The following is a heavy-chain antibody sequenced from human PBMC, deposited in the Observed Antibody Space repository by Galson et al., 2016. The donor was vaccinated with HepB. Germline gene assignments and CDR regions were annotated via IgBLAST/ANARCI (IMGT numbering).Heavy chain of an antibody. J-gene: IGHJ4*02. CDR3: ARLGPVVDVTIYDY. CDR2: INQDGSVT. Sequence: SLRLSCAASGFTFSTYWLSWVRRAPGKGLEWVASINQDGSVTHYVDSVKGRLTISRDNAKNSLYLQMNSLRVEDTAVYYCARLGPVVDVTIYDYWGQGTLVTVSS. CDR1: GFTFSTYW. D-gene: IGHD2-15*01. V-gene: IGHV3-7*01.